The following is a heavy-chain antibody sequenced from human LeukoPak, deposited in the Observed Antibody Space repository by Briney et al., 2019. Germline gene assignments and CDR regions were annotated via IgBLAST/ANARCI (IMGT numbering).Heavy chain of an antibody. Sequence: PSETLSLTCTVSGVSINSHYLSWIRQPPGKGLEWIGHISGSGRTNYNPSLKSRVTMSVDTSRRQFSLTLKSLTAADAAVYYCVVSPNQDFFDYWGQGPLSPS. CDR2: ISGSGRT. V-gene: IGHV4-4*09. CDR3: VVSPNQDFFDY. CDR1: GVSINSHY. J-gene: IGHJ4*02.